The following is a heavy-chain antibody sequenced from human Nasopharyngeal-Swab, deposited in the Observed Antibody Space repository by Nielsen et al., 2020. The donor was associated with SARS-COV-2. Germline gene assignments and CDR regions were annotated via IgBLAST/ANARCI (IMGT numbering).Heavy chain of an antibody. CDR2: IYHSGST. CDR3: ARGRRYCSGGSCYSRWFDP. Sequence: GSLRLSCAVSGGSISSSNWWSWVRQPPGKGLEWIGEIYHSGSTNYNPSLKSRVTISVDKSKNQFSLKLSSVTAADTAVYYCARGRRYCSGGSCYSRWFDPWGQGTLVTVSS. CDR1: GGSISSSNW. V-gene: IGHV4-4*02. D-gene: IGHD2-15*01. J-gene: IGHJ5*02.